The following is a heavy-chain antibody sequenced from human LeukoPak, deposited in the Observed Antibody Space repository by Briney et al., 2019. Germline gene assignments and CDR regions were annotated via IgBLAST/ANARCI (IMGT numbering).Heavy chain of an antibody. CDR2: ISAYNGNT. V-gene: IGHV1-18*01. CDR3: ARATYRAGGLYYFDY. J-gene: IGHJ4*02. Sequence: GASVKVSCKASGHTFTSYGISWVRQAPGQGLEWMGWISAYNGNTNYAQKLQGRVTMTTDTSTSTAYMELRSLRSDDTAVYYCARATYRAGGLYYFDYWGQGTLVTVSS. D-gene: IGHD3-16*01. CDR1: GHTFTSYG.